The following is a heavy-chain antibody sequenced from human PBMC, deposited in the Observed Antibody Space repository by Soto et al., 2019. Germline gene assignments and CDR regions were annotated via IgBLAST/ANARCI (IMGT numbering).Heavy chain of an antibody. V-gene: IGHV3-30-3*01. J-gene: IGHJ6*02. Sequence: GGSLRLSCAASGFTFSSYAMHWVRQAPGKXLEWVAVISYDGSNKYYADSVKGRFTISRDNSKNTLYLQMNSLRAEDTAVYYCARVSTVTTFLYYYYGMDVWGQGTTVTVSS. CDR3: ARVSTVTTFLYYYYGMDV. CDR1: GFTFSSYA. CDR2: ISYDGSNK. D-gene: IGHD4-17*01.